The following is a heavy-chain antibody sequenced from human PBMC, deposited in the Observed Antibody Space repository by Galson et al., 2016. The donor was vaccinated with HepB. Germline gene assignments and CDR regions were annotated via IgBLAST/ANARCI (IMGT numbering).Heavy chain of an antibody. CDR3: ANSYCTGTACYRWHF. Sequence: SLRLSCAASGFTFSSYAMSWVRQSPGKGLEWVSSISNSGGTTHYADSVQRRFTISRDNSKNTLYLQMNSLTAADAALYYCANSYCTGTACYRWHFRGQGTWSPSPQ. V-gene: IGHV3-23*01. D-gene: IGHD1-1*01. CDR1: GFTFSSYA. J-gene: IGHJ1*01. CDR2: ISNSGGTT.